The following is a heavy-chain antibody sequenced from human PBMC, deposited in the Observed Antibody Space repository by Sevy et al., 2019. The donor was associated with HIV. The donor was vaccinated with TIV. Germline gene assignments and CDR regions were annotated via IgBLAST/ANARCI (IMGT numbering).Heavy chain of an antibody. CDR3: ARSIAAPPVYYYYMDV. CDR2: ISSSSSTI. CDR1: GFTFSSYS. D-gene: IGHD6-6*01. J-gene: IGHJ6*03. V-gene: IGHV3-48*01. Sequence: GGSLRLSCAASGFTFSSYSMNWVRQAPGKGLEWVSYISSSSSTIYYADSVKGRFTISRDNAKNSLYLQMNSLRAEDTAVYYCARSIAAPPVYYYYMDVWGKGTTVTVSS.